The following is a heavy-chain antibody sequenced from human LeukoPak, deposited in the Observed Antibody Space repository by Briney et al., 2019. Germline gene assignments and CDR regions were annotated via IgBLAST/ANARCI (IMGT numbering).Heavy chain of an antibody. V-gene: IGHV4-30-4*01. CDR3: ARRIVVVPAAKTENAFDI. Sequence: SQTLSLTCTVSGGSISSGDYYWSWIRQPPGKGLEWIGYIYYSGSTYYNPSLKSRVTISVDTSKNQFSLKLSSVTAADTAVYYCARRIVVVPAAKTENAFDIWGQGTMVTVCS. D-gene: IGHD2-2*01. CDR2: IYYSGST. CDR1: GGSISSGDYY. J-gene: IGHJ3*02.